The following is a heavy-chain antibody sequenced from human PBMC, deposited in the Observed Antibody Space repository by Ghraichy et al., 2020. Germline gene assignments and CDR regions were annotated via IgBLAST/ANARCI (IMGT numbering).Heavy chain of an antibody. D-gene: IGHD3-16*02. CDR1: GFTFSSYA. J-gene: IGHJ3*02. V-gene: IGHV3-23*01. Sequence: GESLNISCAASGFTFSSYAMSWVRQAPGKGLEWVSAISGSGGSTYYADSVKGRFTISRDNSKNTLYLQMNSLRAEDTAVYYCAKGGTYYDYVWGSYREDAFDIWGQGTMVTVSS. CDR3: AKGGTYYDYVWGSYREDAFDI. CDR2: ISGSGGST.